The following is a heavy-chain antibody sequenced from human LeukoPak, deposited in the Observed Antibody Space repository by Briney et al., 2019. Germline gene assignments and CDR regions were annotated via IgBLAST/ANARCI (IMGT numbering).Heavy chain of an antibody. CDR3: ARDFWGSSTTRGINAFDI. CDR1: GGSISSGDYY. V-gene: IGHV4-30-4*08. CDR2: IYYSGST. J-gene: IGHJ3*02. D-gene: IGHD7-27*01. Sequence: SETLSLTCTVSGGSISSGDYYWSWIRKPPGKGLEWIGYIYYSGSTYYNPSLKSRVTISVDTSKNQFSLKLSSVTAADTAVYYCARDFWGSSTTRGINAFDIWGQGTMVTVSS.